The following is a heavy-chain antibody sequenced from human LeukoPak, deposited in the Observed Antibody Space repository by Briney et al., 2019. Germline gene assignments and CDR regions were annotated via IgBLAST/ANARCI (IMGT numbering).Heavy chain of an antibody. V-gene: IGHV3-23*01. CDR1: GFTFSSYS. J-gene: IGHJ5*02. CDR3: AKHCSGYCNTASEKRFDP. Sequence: GGSLRLSCAASGFTFSSYSMNWVREAPGKGLEWVSGIGSNSVPTVYADSVKGRFTISRDNSKSMLYLQMDSLRVEDTAVYYCAKHCSGYCNTASEKRFDPWGQGTLVTVSS. CDR2: IGSNSVPT. D-gene: IGHD2-2*03.